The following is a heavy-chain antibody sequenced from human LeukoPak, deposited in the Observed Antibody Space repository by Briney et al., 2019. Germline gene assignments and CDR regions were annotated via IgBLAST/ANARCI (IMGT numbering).Heavy chain of an antibody. Sequence: GGSLRLSCAAAGFTFSSYGMHWVRQAPGKGLEWVAVISYDGSNKYYADSMKGRFTISRDNSKKTLYLQMNSLRAEDTAVYYCAKLIVGGYYYGMDVWGQGTTVTVSS. D-gene: IGHD2-15*01. V-gene: IGHV3-30*18. CDR2: ISYDGSNK. CDR3: AKLIVGGYYYGMDV. CDR1: GFTFSSYG. J-gene: IGHJ6*02.